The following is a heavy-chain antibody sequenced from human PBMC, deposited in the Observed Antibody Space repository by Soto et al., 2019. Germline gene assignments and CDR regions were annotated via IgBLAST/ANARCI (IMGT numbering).Heavy chain of an antibody. Sequence: EVQLVESGGGLVQPGGSLRLSCAASGFTFTTYDMHWVRQVTGKGLEWVSSIGTAGDTHYADSVKGRVTISRENAKKSVYLQMNSLEAGDTAVYYCTRGFYCSSTNCYVDYFNIWGQGTRVTVSS. CDR3: TRGFYCSSTNCYVDYFNI. CDR1: GFTFTTYD. CDR2: IGTAGDT. D-gene: IGHD2-2*01. J-gene: IGHJ3*02. V-gene: IGHV3-13*01.